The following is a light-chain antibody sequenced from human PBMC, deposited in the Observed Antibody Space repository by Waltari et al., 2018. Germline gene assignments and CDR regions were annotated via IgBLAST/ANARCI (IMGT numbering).Light chain of an antibody. CDR3: AAWDDSPSGPV. J-gene: IGLJ2*01. CDR1: SSNIGSNY. CDR2: RNN. V-gene: IGLV1-47*01. Sequence: QSVLTQPPSASGTPGQRVTISCSGSSSNIGSNYVYWYQQLPGKAPKLLSYRNNQRPSGVPDRFSGSKSGTSASLAISGLRSEDEADYYCAAWDDSPSGPVFGGGTKLTVL.